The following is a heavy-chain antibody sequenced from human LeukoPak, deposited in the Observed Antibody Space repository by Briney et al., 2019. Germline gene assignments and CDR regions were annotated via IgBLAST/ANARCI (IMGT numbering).Heavy chain of an antibody. D-gene: IGHD2-21*01. V-gene: IGHV3-43*01. CDR3: AKDYHCGGGDCDAYFDY. CDR1: GFTFDDYT. Sequence: GGPLRLSCAASGFTFDDYTMHWVRQAPGKGLEWVSLISWDGGSTYYADSVKGRFTISRDNSKNSLYLQMNSLRTEDTALYYCAKDYHCGGGDCDAYFDYWGQGTLVTVSS. CDR2: ISWDGGST. J-gene: IGHJ4*02.